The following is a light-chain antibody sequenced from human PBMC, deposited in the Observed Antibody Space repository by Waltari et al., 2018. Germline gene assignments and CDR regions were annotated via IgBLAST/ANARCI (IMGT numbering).Light chain of an antibody. CDR1: ISDVGGFSS. CDR3: SSQSTNSVVL. Sequence: SALTQPASVSGSPGQSITISCTGTISDVGGFSSVSWYLVHPGQAPSAMIYDVINRPSGVSDRFSASKSGNTASLTISGLQAEDEGDYYCSSQSTNSVVLFGGETKLTVL. CDR2: DVI. V-gene: IGLV2-14*03. J-gene: IGLJ3*02.